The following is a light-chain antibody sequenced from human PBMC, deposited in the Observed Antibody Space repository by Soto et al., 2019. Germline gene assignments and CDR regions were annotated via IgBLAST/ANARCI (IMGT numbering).Light chain of an antibody. Sequence: DIQMTQSPPTLSASVGDRVTITCRASQSIRHYLAWYQQMPGKAPKLLIYGASTLQSGVTSRFSGSGSGTEFTLTSSSLQPDDFGTYFCQHHNSYSQTFGQGTKVEI. J-gene: IGKJ1*01. CDR1: QSIRHY. CDR3: QHHNSYSQT. V-gene: IGKV1-5*01. CDR2: GAS.